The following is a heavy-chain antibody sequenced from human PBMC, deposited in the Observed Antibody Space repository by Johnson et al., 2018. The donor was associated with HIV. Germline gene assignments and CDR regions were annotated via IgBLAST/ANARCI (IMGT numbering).Heavy chain of an antibody. CDR3: ARDRVAVAGNAFDI. CDR2: IWYDGSNK. J-gene: IGHJ3*02. D-gene: IGHD6-19*01. CDR1: GFTFSTYG. V-gene: IGHV3-30*06. Sequence: LVESGGGVVQPGRSLRLSCAASGFTFSTYGMHWVRQAPGKGLEWVAVIWYDGSNKYYVDSVKGRFTISRDNSKNTLYLQMSSLRAEDTAVYYCARDRVAVAGNAFDIWGQGTMVTVSS.